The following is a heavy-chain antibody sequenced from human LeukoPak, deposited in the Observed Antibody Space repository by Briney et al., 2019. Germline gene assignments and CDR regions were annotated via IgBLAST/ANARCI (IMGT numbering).Heavy chain of an antibody. D-gene: IGHD3-3*01. V-gene: IGHV4-4*07. Sequence: SETLSLTCAVSGYSISSGYYWGWIRQPAGKGLEWIGRIYTSGSTNYNPSLKSRVTMSVDTSKNQFSLKLSSVTAADTAVYYCARGITIFGVVTRFDYWGQGTLVTVSS. CDR2: IYTSGST. CDR3: ARGITIFGVVTRFDY. J-gene: IGHJ4*02. CDR1: GYSISSGYY.